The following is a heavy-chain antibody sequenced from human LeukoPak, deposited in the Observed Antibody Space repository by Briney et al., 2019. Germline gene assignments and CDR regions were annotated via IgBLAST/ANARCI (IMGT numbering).Heavy chain of an antibody. CDR2: IKQDGSGK. D-gene: IGHD3-10*01. CDR1: GFTFSSYW. V-gene: IGHV3-7*01. J-gene: IGHJ5*02. CDR3: ARGSPMVRGVIANWFDP. Sequence: PGGSLRLSCAASGFTFSSYWMSWVRQAPGKGLEWVANIKQDGSGKYYVDSVKGRFTISRDNAKNSLYLQMNSLRAEDTAVYYCARGSPMVRGVIANWFDPWGQGTLVTVSS.